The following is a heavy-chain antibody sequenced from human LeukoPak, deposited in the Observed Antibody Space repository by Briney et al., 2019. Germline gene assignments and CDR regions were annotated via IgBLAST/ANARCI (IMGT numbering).Heavy chain of an antibody. CDR3: AREYYYDSSGYYPPHAFDI. Sequence: SETLSLTCAVYGGSFSGYYWSWIRQPPGKGLEWIGEVNHSGSTNYNPSLKSRVTISVDTSKNQFSLKLNSVTAADTAVYYCAREYYYDSSGYYPPHAFDIWGQGTMVTVSS. J-gene: IGHJ3*02. V-gene: IGHV4-34*01. D-gene: IGHD3-22*01. CDR1: GGSFSGYY. CDR2: VNHSGST.